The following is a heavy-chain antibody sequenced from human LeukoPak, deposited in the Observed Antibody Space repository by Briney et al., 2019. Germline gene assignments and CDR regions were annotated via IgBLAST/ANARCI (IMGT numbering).Heavy chain of an antibody. J-gene: IGHJ5*02. D-gene: IGHD3-16*01. CDR1: GYSFTSYA. CDR3: ARGWVGGPSWFDP. Sequence: GASVKVSCKASGYSFTSYAMHWVRQAPGQRLEWMGWINAGNGNTKYSQKFQGRVTITRDTSASTAYMELSSLRSEDTAVYYCARGWVGGPSWFDPWGQGTLVTVSS. CDR2: INAGNGNT. V-gene: IGHV1-3*01.